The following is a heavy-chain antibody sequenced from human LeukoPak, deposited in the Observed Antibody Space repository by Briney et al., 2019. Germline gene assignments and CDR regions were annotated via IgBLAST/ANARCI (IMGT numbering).Heavy chain of an antibody. V-gene: IGHV3-30*03. CDR1: GFSVSKSV. CDR2: TSYEGSGT. J-gene: IGHJ4*02. D-gene: IGHD2-15*01. CDR3: ASEVEALLDH. Sequence: QPGGSLRLSCAASGFSVSKSVMYWLRQAPGMGLEWVAATSYEGSGTFYAGSVKGRFTMSRDNSNNMVYLQMNSLRHEDTALYYCASEVEALLDHWGQGTLDTVSS.